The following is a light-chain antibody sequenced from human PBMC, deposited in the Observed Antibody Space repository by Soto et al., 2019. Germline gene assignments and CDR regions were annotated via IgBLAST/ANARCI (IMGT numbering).Light chain of an antibody. V-gene: IGLV8-61*01. CDR3: ALFMGNGISV. Sequence: QAVVTQESSFSVSPGGTVPLTCGLISGSVSTANNPNWYQQTPGQAPRTLIYSTSTRSSGVPDRFSGSILGNKSALTIRGAQEDDESDDYCALFMGNGISVCGTGTKVPVL. CDR1: SGSVSTANN. J-gene: IGLJ1*01. CDR2: STS.